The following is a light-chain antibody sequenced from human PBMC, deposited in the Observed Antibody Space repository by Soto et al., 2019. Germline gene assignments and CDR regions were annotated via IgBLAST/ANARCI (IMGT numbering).Light chain of an antibody. V-gene: IGKV1-5*03. CDR3: QQYNSYLWT. Sequence: IRMTQSPSSLSASVGDRVTITCRASQSISSWLAWYQQKPGKAPKLLIYKASSLESGVPSRFSGSGSGTEFTLTISSLQPDDFATYYCQQYNSYLWTFGQGTNVDI. CDR2: KAS. J-gene: IGKJ1*01. CDR1: QSISSW.